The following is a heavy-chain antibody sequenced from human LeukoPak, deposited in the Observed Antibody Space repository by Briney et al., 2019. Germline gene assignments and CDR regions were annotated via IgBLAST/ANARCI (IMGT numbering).Heavy chain of an antibody. CDR2: IRKKVNSYTT. CDR1: GFTFSDHY. J-gene: IGHJ4*02. V-gene: IGHV3-72*01. D-gene: IGHD3-16*01. Sequence: GRSLRLSCATSGFTFSDHYMDWVRQAPGKGLEWVGRIRKKVNSYTTEYAASVKGRFTISRDDSKNSLYLQMNSLKTEDTAVYYCARASLRFSFDYWGQGTLVTVSS. CDR3: ARASLRFSFDY.